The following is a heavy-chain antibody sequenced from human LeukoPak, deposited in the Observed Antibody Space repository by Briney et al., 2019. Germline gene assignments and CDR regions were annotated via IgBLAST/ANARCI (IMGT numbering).Heavy chain of an antibody. V-gene: IGHV1-69*13. D-gene: IGHD3-3*01. Sequence: GASVKVSCKASGGTFSSYAISWVRQAPGQGLEWMGGIIPIFGTANYAQKFQGRVTITADESTSTAYMELSSLRSEDTAVYYCVVGITIFGVVEYYFDYWGQGTLVTVSS. CDR1: GGTFSSYA. J-gene: IGHJ4*02. CDR2: IIPIFGTA. CDR3: VVGITIFGVVEYYFDY.